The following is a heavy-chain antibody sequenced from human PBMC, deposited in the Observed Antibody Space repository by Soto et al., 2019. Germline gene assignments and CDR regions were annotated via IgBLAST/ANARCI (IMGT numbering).Heavy chain of an antibody. CDR3: ARGLGNWNYESGWYFDL. V-gene: IGHV4-31*03. J-gene: IGHJ2*01. CDR2: IYYSGST. CDR1: GGSISSGGYY. D-gene: IGHD1-7*01. Sequence: QVQLQESGPGLVKPSQTLFLTCTVSGGSISSGGYYWSWIRQHPGKGLEWIGYIYYSGSTYYNPSLKSRVTISVDTSKNQFSLKLSSVTAADTAVYYCARGLGNWNYESGWYFDLWGRGTLVTVSS.